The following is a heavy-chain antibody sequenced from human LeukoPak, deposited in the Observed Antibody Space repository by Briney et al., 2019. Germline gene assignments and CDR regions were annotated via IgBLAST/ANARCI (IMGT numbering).Heavy chain of an antibody. D-gene: IGHD2-2*01. CDR2: ISGSGGST. CDR1: GFTFSSYA. Sequence: SGGSLRLSCAASGFTFSSYAMSWVRQAPGKGLEWVSAISGSGGSTYYADSVKGRFTISRDNSKNTLYLQMNSPRAEDTAVYYCANHHIVVVPAAIGYWGQGTLVTVSS. CDR3: ANHHIVVVPAAIGY. V-gene: IGHV3-23*01. J-gene: IGHJ4*02.